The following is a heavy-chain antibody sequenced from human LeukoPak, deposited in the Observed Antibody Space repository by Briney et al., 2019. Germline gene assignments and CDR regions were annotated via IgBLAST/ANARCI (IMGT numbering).Heavy chain of an antibody. V-gene: IGHV1-69*08. D-gene: IGHD5-24*01. Sequence: GASVKVSCNTSRDTFSSNTLSWMRQAPGQGLEWMGRIIPHLDRTDYAQKFQGRVTITADESTTTAYMELSSLRFEDTAFYYCAREKGRDGYNRFDYWGQGTLVTVSS. J-gene: IGHJ4*02. CDR2: IIPHLDRT. CDR3: AREKGRDGYNRFDY. CDR1: RDTFSSNT.